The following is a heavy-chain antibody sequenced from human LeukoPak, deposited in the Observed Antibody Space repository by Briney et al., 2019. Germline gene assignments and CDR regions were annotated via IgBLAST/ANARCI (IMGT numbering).Heavy chain of an antibody. Sequence: SETLSLTCTVSGGSISSSSYYWGWIRQPPGKGLEWIGSIYYSGSTYYNPSLKSRVTMSVDTSKNQFSLKLSSVTAADTAVYYCARVSGWLQFALDYWGQGTLVTVSS. CDR3: ARVSGWLQFALDY. CDR2: IYYSGST. D-gene: IGHD5-24*01. CDR1: GGSISSSSYY. V-gene: IGHV4-39*07. J-gene: IGHJ4*02.